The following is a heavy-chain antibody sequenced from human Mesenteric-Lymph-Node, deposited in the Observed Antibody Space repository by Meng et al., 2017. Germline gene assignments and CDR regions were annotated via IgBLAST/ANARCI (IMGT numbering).Heavy chain of an antibody. J-gene: IGHJ4*02. V-gene: IGHV4-61*01. CDR1: GGSVNSGSYS. Sequence: QVPLQESGPGLVRPSETLSLTCTVSGGSVNSGSYSWSWIRQPPGKGLEWIGNIYYSGSTNYNPSLKSRVTMSIDASKNQFSLMLSSVTAADTAVYYCARGQYYWGQGTLVTASS. CDR2: IYYSGST. CDR3: ARGQYY.